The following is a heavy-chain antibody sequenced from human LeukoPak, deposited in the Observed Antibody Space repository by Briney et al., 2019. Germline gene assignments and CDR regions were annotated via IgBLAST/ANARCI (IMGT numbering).Heavy chain of an antibody. D-gene: IGHD6-19*01. V-gene: IGHV4-59*01. CDR1: GGSISSYY. CDR3: ARAISSGWPTDFDY. CDR2: IYYSGST. J-gene: IGHJ4*02. Sequence: PSETLSLTCTVSGGSISSYYWSWIRQPPGKGLEWIWYIYYSGSTNYNPSRKSRVTISVDTSKNQFSLKLSSVTAADTAVYYCARAISSGWPTDFDYWGQGTLVTVSS.